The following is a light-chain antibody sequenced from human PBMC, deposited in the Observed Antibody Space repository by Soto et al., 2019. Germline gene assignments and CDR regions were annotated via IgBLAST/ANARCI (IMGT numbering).Light chain of an antibody. Sequence: EIVLTQSPGTLSLSPGERATLSCRASESVGRNLAWYQQKPGQAPRLLIYGASTRATAIPPRFSGTGSGTDFTLTISSLQSEDFAVYYCQHYNNWPPDTFGQGTKVDIK. J-gene: IGKJ2*01. CDR2: GAS. CDR3: QHYNNWPPDT. V-gene: IGKV3-15*01. CDR1: ESVGRN.